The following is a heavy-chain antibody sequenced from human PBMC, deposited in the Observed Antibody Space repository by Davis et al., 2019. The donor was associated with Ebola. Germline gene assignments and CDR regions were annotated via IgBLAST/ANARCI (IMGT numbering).Heavy chain of an antibody. J-gene: IGHJ4*02. CDR1: GSDFTDYS. D-gene: IGHD6-19*01. CDR2: ITASSIYI. V-gene: IGHV3-21*01. Sequence: GESLKLSCTGSGSDFTDYSMNWVRQAPGKGLEWVASITASSIYIFYGDSVRGRFTVSRDNARTSLYLQINALRVEDTAVYYCARDRPEAVAGLDHWGQGTLVTVSS. CDR3: ARDRPEAVAGLDH.